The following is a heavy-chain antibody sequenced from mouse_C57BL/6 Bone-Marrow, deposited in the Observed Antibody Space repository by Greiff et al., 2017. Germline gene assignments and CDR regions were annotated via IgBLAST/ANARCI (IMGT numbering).Heavy chain of an antibody. CDR1: GYTFTDYN. D-gene: IGHD2-13*01. V-gene: IGHV1-18*01. CDR3: ARADYSDYACFAY. CDR2: INPNNGGT. J-gene: IGHJ3*01. Sequence: VQLQQSGPELVKPGASVKIPCKASGYTFTDYNMDWVKQSHGKSLEWIGDINPNNGGTIYNQKFKGKATLTVDKSSSTAYMELRSLTSEDTAVYYWARADYSDYACFAYWGQGTLVTVSA.